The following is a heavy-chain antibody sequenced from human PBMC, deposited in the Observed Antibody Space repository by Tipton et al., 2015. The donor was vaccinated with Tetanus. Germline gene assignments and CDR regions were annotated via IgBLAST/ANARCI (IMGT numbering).Heavy chain of an antibody. CDR1: GFTFSSYA. J-gene: IGHJ4*02. Sequence: SLGLSCAASGFTFSSYAMSWVRQAPGKGLEWVSAISGSGGSTYYADSVKGRFTISRDNSKNTLYLQMNSLRAEDTAVYYCAKGTYYYDSSGYYFFDYWGQGTLVTVSS. CDR2: ISGSGGST. CDR3: AKGTYYYDSSGYYFFDY. V-gene: IGHV3-23*01. D-gene: IGHD3-22*01.